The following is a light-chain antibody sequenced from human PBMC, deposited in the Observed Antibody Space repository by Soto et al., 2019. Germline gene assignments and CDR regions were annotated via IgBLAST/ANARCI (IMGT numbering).Light chain of an antibody. CDR1: HDITNY. J-gene: IGKJ5*01. Sequence: DIQMTQSPSSLSVSVGDRVTITCQASHDITNYLNWYQQKPGKAPKLLIYDVSKLETGVPSRFSGSGSGTDFTFTISSLQPEDFAVYYCQQYGSSITFGQGTRLEIK. CDR2: DVS. CDR3: QQYGSSIT. V-gene: IGKV1-33*01.